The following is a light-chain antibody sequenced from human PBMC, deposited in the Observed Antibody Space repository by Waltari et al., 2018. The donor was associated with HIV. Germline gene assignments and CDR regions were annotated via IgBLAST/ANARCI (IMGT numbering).Light chain of an antibody. V-gene: IGLV1-47*01. Sequence: QYVLTQPPSASGTPGQRVTISCSGNSYNIGNNFVSWYPQVPGMAPKLLIYQNEQRPSGVPERFSGSKSGTSASLAISGLRSEDEADYYCSAWDDKLTALVFGGGTKLTDL. CDR2: QNE. CDR3: SAWDDKLTALV. J-gene: IGLJ2*01. CDR1: SYNIGNNF.